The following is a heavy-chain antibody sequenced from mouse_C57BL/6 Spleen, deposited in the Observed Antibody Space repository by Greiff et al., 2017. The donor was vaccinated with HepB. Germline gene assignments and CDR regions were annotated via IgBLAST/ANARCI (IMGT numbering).Heavy chain of an antibody. Sequence: VHVKQSGAELVRPGASVKLSCTASGFNIKDDYMHWVKQRPEQGLEWIGWIDPENGDTEYASKFQGKATITADTSSNTAYLQLSSLTSEDTAVYYCTTYPTGTPFPYWGQGTLVTVSA. V-gene: IGHV14-4*01. CDR3: TTYPTGTPFPY. J-gene: IGHJ3*01. D-gene: IGHD4-1*01. CDR1: GFNIKDDY. CDR2: IDPENGDT.